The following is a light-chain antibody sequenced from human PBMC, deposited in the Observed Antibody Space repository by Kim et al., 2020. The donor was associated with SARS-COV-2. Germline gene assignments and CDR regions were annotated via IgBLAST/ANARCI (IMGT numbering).Light chain of an antibody. Sequence: SYELIQPPSVSVSPGETATISCTGDNLQFKYVCWYQRTAGHSPVLVLYQDNKRPSGIPARFSGSNSGNTATLTISGTQAVDEADYYCQVWDNSLGVFGAGTQLTVL. CDR3: QVWDNSLGV. V-gene: IGLV3-1*01. CDR2: QDN. CDR1: NLQFKY. J-gene: IGLJ2*01.